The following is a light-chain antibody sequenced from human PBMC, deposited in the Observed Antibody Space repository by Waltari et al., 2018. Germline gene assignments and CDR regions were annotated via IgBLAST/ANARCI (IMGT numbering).Light chain of an antibody. CDR1: QDISSY. Sequence: DIQLTQSPSFLSASVGDRVTISCRASQDISSYLAWYQQKPGEAPKLLIYAASTLQSGVPSRFSGSGSGTESTLTINSLQPEDFAAYYCQQLNVYPLTFGGGSKVEIK. CDR3: QQLNVYPLT. J-gene: IGKJ4*01. V-gene: IGKV1-9*01. CDR2: AAS.